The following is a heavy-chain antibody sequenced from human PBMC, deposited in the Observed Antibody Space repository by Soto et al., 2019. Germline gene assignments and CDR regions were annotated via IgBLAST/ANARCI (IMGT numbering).Heavy chain of an antibody. CDR2: IIPIFGTA. V-gene: IGHV1-69*06. Sequence: SVRVSCKAAGGAISSYAISWVRQAPGQGLEWMGGIIPIFGTANYAQKFQGRVTITADKSTSTAYMELSSLRSEDTAVYYCAINWNASLAIKYWGPRTLVSVSS. J-gene: IGHJ4*02. CDR1: GGAISSYA. D-gene: IGHD1-1*01. CDR3: AINWNASLAIKY.